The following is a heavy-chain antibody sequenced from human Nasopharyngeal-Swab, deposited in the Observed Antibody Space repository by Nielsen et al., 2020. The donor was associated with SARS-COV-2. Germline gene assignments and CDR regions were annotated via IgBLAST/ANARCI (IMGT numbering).Heavy chain of an antibody. CDR3: ARETVAGTRPDY. V-gene: IGHV3-30*03. D-gene: IGHD6-19*01. J-gene: IGHJ4*02. CDR1: GFTFSSYG. Sequence: GGSLRLFCAASGFTFSSYGMHWVRQAPGKGLEWVAVISYDGSNKYYADSVKGRFTISRDNSKNTLYLQMSSLRAEDTAVYYCARETVAGTRPDYWGQGTPVTVSS. CDR2: ISYDGSNK.